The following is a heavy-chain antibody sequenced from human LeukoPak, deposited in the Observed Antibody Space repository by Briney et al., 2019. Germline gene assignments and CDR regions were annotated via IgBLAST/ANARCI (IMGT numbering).Heavy chain of an antibody. CDR3: VKEPHYYDRSGYF. J-gene: IGHJ4*02. V-gene: IGHV3-43*02. Sequence: GGSLRLSCAVSVFTFDDYAMHWVRQARGKGREWVSLIGGDGGSTYYADSVQGRFTIYRDNSKNSLFLQMKSLRTDDTALYYCVKEPHYYDRSGYFWGQGTLVTVSS. CDR2: IGGDGGST. CDR1: VFTFDDYA. D-gene: IGHD3-22*01.